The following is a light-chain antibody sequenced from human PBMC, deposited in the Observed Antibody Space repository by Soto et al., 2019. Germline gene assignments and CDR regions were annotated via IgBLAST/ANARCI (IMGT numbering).Light chain of an antibody. CDR2: GTS. CDR1: QSVDSY. CDR3: QQYATSPTT. J-gene: IGKJ5*01. V-gene: IGKV3-20*01. Sequence: EIVLTQSPCTLSLSPGERATVSCRASQSVDSYLAWYQQKPGQAPRLLSYGTSSRATGIPARFSGSGSGTDFTLTISRVEPEDFAVYYCQQYATSPTTFGQGARLDNK.